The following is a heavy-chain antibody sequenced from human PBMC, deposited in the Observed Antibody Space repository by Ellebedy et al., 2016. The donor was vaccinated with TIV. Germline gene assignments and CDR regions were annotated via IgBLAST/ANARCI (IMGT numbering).Heavy chain of an antibody. Sequence: MPSETLSLTCTVSGGSISSSSYYWGWIRHPPGKGLEWIGGISYSGSTYYNPSLKSRVTISVDTSKNQFSLKLISVTAADTAVYYCARWIVVAGGFDYWGQGTLVTVSS. CDR3: ARWIVVAGGFDY. CDR2: ISYSGST. D-gene: IGHD6-19*01. J-gene: IGHJ4*02. CDR1: GGSISSSSYY. V-gene: IGHV4-39*01.